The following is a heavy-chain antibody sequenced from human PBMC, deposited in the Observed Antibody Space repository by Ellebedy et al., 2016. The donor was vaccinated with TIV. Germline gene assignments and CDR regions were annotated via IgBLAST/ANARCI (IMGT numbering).Heavy chain of an antibody. CDR2: ISSSSSTI. V-gene: IGHV3-48*01. Sequence: GESLKISCAASGFTFSRCSMNWVRQAPGKGLEWVSYISSSSSTIYYADSVKGRFTISRDKAKNSLYLQMNSLRAEDTAVYHCAKNILRFLGGGYNRFDPWGQGILVTVSS. CDR1: GFTFSRCS. J-gene: IGHJ5*02. D-gene: IGHD3-3*01. CDR3: AKNILRFLGGGYNRFDP.